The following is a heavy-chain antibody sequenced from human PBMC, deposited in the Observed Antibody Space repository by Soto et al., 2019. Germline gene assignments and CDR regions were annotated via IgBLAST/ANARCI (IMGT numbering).Heavy chain of an antibody. V-gene: IGHV3-23*01. CDR1: GFTFSSYA. CDR2: ISGSGGST. D-gene: IGHD6-19*01. Sequence: GGSLRLSCAASGFTFSSYAMSWVRQAPGKGLEWVSAISGSGGSTYYADSVKGRFTISRDNSKNTLYLQMNSLRAEDTAVYYCAKARGSGWYETRHDAFDIWGQGTMVTVSS. CDR3: AKARGSGWYETRHDAFDI. J-gene: IGHJ3*02.